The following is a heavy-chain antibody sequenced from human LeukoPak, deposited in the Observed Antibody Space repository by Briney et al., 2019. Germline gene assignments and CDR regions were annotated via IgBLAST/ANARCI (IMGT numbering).Heavy chain of an antibody. CDR2: IHYRGST. J-gene: IGHJ5*02. V-gene: IGHV4-39*01. CDR1: GGSPTSSSDF. CDR3: ARHGVEGCYSGNDYGFFGR. Sequence: PETLSHTCSVPGGSPTSSSDFWGWIRQPPGKGLEYLGIIHYRGSTYYNPSLRSRLNTYADTSKIQFSLRLSSVTAADTAVYYCARHGVEGCYSGNDYGFFGRWGQGTLVTVSS. D-gene: IGHD5-12*01.